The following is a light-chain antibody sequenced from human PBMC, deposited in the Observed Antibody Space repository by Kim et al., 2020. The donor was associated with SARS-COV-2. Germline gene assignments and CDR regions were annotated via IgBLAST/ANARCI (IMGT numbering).Light chain of an antibody. Sequence: ALGQKVRITCQGDSLRSYYASWYQQKPGQAPVLVIYGKNNRPSGIPDRFSGSSSGNTASLTITGAQAEDEADYSRNSRHSSGNHLVFGGGTKVTVL. V-gene: IGLV3-19*01. CDR2: GKN. CDR1: SLRSYY. CDR3: NSRHSSGNHLV. J-gene: IGLJ3*02.